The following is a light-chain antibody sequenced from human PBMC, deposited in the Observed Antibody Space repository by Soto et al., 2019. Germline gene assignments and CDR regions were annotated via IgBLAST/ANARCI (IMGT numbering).Light chain of an antibody. Sequence: DIQMTQSPSVLSASVGDRVTITCRASQSVSSWLAWYQQKPGKAPKLLIFEASTLQRGVPSRFSGSGSGTEFTLTISSLEPDDFATYYCQHYDSPRGSFGQGSKLEIK. V-gene: IGKV1-5*01. CDR1: QSVSSW. J-gene: IGKJ2*01. CDR3: QHYDSPRGS. CDR2: EAS.